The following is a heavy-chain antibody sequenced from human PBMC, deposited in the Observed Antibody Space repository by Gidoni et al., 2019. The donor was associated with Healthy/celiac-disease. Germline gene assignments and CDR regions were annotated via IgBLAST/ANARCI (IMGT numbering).Heavy chain of an antibody. CDR3: AKGPYYGSGSPSLDY. D-gene: IGHD3-10*01. Sequence: QVQLVEYGGGVVQPGRSLRLTCATSGLPCSSYGMHGVRQAPGKVLELVAVISYDGNTKYYADTVKGRFTISSDNSKTTLYLQMNSLRAEDTAVYYCAKGPYYGSGSPSLDYWGQGTLVTVSS. J-gene: IGHJ4*02. CDR1: GLPCSSYG. CDR2: ISYDGNTK. V-gene: IGHV3-30*18.